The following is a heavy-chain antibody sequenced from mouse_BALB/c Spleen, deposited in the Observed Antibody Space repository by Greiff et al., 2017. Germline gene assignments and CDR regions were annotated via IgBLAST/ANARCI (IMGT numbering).Heavy chain of an antibody. CDR2: IYPYNGGT. V-gene: IGHV1S29*02. J-gene: IGHJ1*01. Sequence: EVQLVESGPELVKPGASVKISCKASGYTFTDYNMHWVKQSHGKSLEWIGYIYPYNGGTGYNQKFKSKATLTVDNSSSTAYMELRSLTSEDSAVYYCARNDLLLRYFDVWGAGTTVTVSS. D-gene: IGHD1-1*01. CDR1: GYTFTDYN. CDR3: ARNDLLLRYFDV.